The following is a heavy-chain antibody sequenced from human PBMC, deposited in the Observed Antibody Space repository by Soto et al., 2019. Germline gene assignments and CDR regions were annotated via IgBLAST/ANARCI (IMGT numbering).Heavy chain of an antibody. CDR2: IYSGGST. V-gene: IGHV3-66*01. CDR1: GFTVSSNY. D-gene: IGHD2-15*01. J-gene: IGHJ4*02. Sequence: GGSLRLSCAASGFTVSSNYMSWVRQAPGKGLEWVSVIYSGGSTYYADSVKGRFTISRDNSKNTLYLQMNSLRAEDTAVYYCARAPLGYCSGGSCPDYWGQGTLVTVSS. CDR3: ARAPLGYCSGGSCPDY.